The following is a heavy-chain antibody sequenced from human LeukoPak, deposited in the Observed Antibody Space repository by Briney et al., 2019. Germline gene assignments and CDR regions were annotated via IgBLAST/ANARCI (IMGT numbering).Heavy chain of an antibody. D-gene: IGHD3-10*01. J-gene: IGHJ3*02. CDR2: IYYSGST. Sequence: KPSETLSLTCTVSGGSINSSSYYWGWIRQPPGKGLEWIGTIYYSGSTYYNPSLKSRVTISVDTSKNQFSLKLSSVTASDPAVYYCARRFAPSRNDAFDTWGQGTMVTVSS. V-gene: IGHV4-39*01. CDR3: ARRFAPSRNDAFDT. CDR1: GGSINSSSYY.